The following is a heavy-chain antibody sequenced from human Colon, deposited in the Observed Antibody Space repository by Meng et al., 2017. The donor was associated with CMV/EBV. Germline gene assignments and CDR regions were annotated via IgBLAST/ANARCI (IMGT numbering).Heavy chain of an antibody. Sequence: ASVKVSCKASGFPFTSYSFTWVRQAPGQGLEWLGWISAYNGNTNYAQIAQGRVTMTTDPSTTTAYMELRNLRSDDTAVYYCARLNGGNSGDWFDPWGQGTLVTVSS. J-gene: IGHJ5*02. CDR3: ARLNGGNSGDWFDP. CDR1: GFPFTSYS. CDR2: ISAYNGNT. D-gene: IGHD4-23*01. V-gene: IGHV1-18*04.